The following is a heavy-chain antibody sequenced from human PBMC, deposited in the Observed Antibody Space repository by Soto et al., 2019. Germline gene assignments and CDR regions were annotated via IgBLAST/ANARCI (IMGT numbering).Heavy chain of an antibody. Sequence: QITLKESGPTLVKPTQTLTLTCTFSGFSLSTGGVGVGWIRQPPGKALEWLGFIFWDDDKRYSSSLKSRLTITKDTSKNQVVLTITNMDPVDTATYYCAHRSASQLELRNWGQGTLVTVSS. CDR2: IFWDDDK. CDR3: AHRSASQLELRN. V-gene: IGHV2-5*02. CDR1: GFSLSTGGVG. D-gene: IGHD1-7*01. J-gene: IGHJ4*02.